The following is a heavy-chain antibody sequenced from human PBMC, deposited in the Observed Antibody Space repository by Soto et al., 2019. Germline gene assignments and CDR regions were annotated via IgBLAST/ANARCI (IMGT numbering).Heavy chain of an antibody. J-gene: IGHJ4*02. D-gene: IGHD6-6*01. CDR1: GFTFSSYS. Sequence: PGGSLRLSFAASGFTFSSYSINGVRQAPGKGLEWVSSISSSSSYIYYADSVKGRFTISRDNAKNSLYPQMNSLRAEDTAVYYCARLAGPSDYWGQGTLVTVSS. CDR3: ARLAGPSDY. V-gene: IGHV3-21*01. CDR2: ISSSSSYI.